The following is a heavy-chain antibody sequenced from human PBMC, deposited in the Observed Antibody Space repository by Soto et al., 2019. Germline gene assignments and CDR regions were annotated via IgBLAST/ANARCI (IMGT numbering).Heavy chain of an antibody. Sequence: ETLSLTCTVSGGSISSYYWSWIRQPPGKGLEWIGYIYYSGSTNYNPSLKSRVTISVDTSKNQFSLKLSSVTAADTAVYYCARVLFGRGNWFDPWSQGTLVTVSS. V-gene: IGHV4-59*01. D-gene: IGHD3-3*01. CDR2: IYYSGST. CDR1: GGSISSYY. J-gene: IGHJ5*02. CDR3: ARVLFGRGNWFDP.